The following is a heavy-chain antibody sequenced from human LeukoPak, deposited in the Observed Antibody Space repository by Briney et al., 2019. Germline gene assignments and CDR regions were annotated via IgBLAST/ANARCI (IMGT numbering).Heavy chain of an antibody. D-gene: IGHD2-21*02. Sequence: GGSLRLSCAASGFTFSSYVMSWVRQAPGKGLEWVSAISGSGGSTYYADSVKGRFTISRDNSKNTLYLQMNSLRAEDTAVYYCAKAEKAYCGGDCYSAGDYWGQGTLVTVSS. V-gene: IGHV3-23*01. CDR1: GFTFSSYV. CDR3: AKAEKAYCGGDCYSAGDY. CDR2: ISGSGGST. J-gene: IGHJ4*02.